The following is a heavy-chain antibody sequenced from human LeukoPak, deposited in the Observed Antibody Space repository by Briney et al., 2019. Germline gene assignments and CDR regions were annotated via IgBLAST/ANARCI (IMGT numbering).Heavy chain of an antibody. CDR3: AKDPSSQVPYYFDY. J-gene: IGHJ4*02. Sequence: GGSLRLSCAASGFTFSNYAMNWVRQAPGKGLEWVSTFSGSGGNTYYADSVKGRFTISRDDSKNTLYLQMNSLRAEDTAVYYCAKDPSSQVPYYFDYWGQGTLVTVSS. V-gene: IGHV3-23*01. CDR2: FSGSGGNT. CDR1: GFTFSNYA.